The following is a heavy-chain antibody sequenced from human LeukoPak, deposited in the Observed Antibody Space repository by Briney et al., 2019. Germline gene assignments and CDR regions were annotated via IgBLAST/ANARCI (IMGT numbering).Heavy chain of an antibody. CDR3: AKDPTVVTSPEYFQH. CDR2: ISYDGRKK. J-gene: IGHJ1*01. CDR1: RFTFSNNA. V-gene: IGHV3-30-3*02. Sequence: GGSLRLSCAASRFTFSNNAIHWVRQAPGKGLEWVAVISYDGRKKFYADSVKGRFTISRDNSKNTLYLQMNSLRAEDTAVYYCAKDPTVVTSPEYFQHWGQGTLVTVSS. D-gene: IGHD4-23*01.